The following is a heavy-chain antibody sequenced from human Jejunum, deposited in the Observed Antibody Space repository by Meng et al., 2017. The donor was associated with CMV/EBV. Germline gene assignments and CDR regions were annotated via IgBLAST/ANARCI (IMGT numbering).Heavy chain of an antibody. J-gene: IGHJ4*02. CDR1: DSVSSYSAT. CDR2: TYYRSKWWYN. V-gene: IGHV6-1*01. D-gene: IGHD3-22*01. CDR3: ARGDKNGHYLDY. Sequence: DSVSSYSATWSLIRQSPSRGLEWLGRTYYRSKWWYNDNAVSLRGRITINADASKNQFSLQLNSVTPEDTAVYYCARGDKNGHYLDYWGQGALVTVSS.